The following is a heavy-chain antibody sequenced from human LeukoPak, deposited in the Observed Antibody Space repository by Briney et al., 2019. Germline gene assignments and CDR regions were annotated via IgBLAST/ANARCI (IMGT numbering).Heavy chain of an antibody. CDR3: VRGFLGPDH. CDR2: ISYDGSNK. V-gene: IGHV3-30*04. J-gene: IGHJ4*02. Sequence: GGSLRLSCAASGFTFSSYAMHWVRQAPGKGLEWVAVISYDGSNKYYADSVKGRFTISRDNSKNTLYLQMNSLRVEDTAVYYCVRGFLGPDHWGQGTLVTVSS. D-gene: IGHD2-21*01. CDR1: GFTFSSYA.